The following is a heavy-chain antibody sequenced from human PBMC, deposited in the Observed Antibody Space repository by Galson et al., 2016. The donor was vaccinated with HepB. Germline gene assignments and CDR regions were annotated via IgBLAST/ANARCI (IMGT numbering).Heavy chain of an antibody. CDR3: AKLPLIHGSPSSNALDI. Sequence: SLRLSCAASGITFSTYAMSWVRQAPGQGLEWVAGISGRGGSTYYADSVKGRFIISRDNSKNTLSLQMNSLRVEDTALYYCAKLPLIHGSPSSNALDIWGQGTMVTVSS. J-gene: IGHJ3*02. CDR1: GITFSTYA. D-gene: IGHD1-26*01. V-gene: IGHV3-23*01. CDR2: ISGRGGST.